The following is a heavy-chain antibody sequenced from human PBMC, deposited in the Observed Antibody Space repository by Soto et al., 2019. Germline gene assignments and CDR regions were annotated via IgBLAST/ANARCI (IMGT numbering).Heavy chain of an antibody. Sequence: QVQLVQSGAEGKKSGASVKVSCKASGYSFTSYDINWVRQATGQGLEWMGWMNPNSGNTGYAQKFQDRVTMTTDTSVNRGYLELSSMRSGDTAVYYGARPPDHYDSSRYVFGMDVWGQGTTVTVSS. V-gene: IGHV1-8*01. D-gene: IGHD3-22*01. CDR3: ARPPDHYDSSRYVFGMDV. CDR1: GYSFTSYD. J-gene: IGHJ6*02. CDR2: MNPNSGNT.